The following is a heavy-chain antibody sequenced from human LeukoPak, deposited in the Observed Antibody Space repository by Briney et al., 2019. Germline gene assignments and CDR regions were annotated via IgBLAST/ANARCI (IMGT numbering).Heavy chain of an antibody. Sequence: GGSLRLSCAAPGFTFNIYEMSWVRQAPGKGLEWLSYISSSGSTIYYVDSVKGRFTVSRDNAKNSLYLQMSSLRAEDTAVYYCARIAVNNWFFDLWGRGTLVTVSS. J-gene: IGHJ2*01. V-gene: IGHV3-48*03. CDR2: ISSSGSTI. CDR3: ARIAVNNWFFDL. CDR1: GFTFNIYE. D-gene: IGHD6-19*01.